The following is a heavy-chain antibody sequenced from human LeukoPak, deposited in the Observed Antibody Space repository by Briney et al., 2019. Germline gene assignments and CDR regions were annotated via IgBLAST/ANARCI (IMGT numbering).Heavy chain of an antibody. CDR3: ARGDYYGSGSLDY. J-gene: IGHJ4*02. V-gene: IGHV4-38-2*02. CDR2: IYTSGST. CDR1: SYSISSGYY. Sequence: SETLSLTCTVSSYSISSGYYWGWIRQPPGKGLEWIGRIYTSGSTNYNPSLKSRVTISVDTSKNQFSLKLSSVTAADTAVYYCARGDYYGSGSLDYWGQGTLVTVSS. D-gene: IGHD3-10*01.